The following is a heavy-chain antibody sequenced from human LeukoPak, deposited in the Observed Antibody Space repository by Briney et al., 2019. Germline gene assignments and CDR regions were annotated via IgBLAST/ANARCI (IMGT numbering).Heavy chain of an antibody. Sequence: SVKVSCKASGGTFSSYAISWVRQAPGQGLEWMGGIIPIFGTANYAQKFQGRVTITTDESTSTAYMELSSLRSEDTAGYYCARPSDSSGYYYYYYMDVWGKGTTVTVSS. V-gene: IGHV1-69*05. CDR1: GGTFSSYA. CDR2: IIPIFGTA. D-gene: IGHD3-22*01. J-gene: IGHJ6*03. CDR3: ARPSDSSGYYYYYYMDV.